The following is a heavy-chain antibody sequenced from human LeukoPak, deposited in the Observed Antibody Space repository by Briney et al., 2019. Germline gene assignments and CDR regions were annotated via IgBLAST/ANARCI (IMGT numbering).Heavy chain of an antibody. CDR3: ARTEYYDFWSGYYGFFDY. V-gene: IGHV1-69*13. CDR1: GGTFSSHA. Sequence: SVKVSCKASGGTFSSHAISWVRQAPGQGLEWMGGIIPIFGTANYAQKFQGRVTITADESTSTAYMELSSLRSEDTAVYYCARTEYYDFWSGYYGFFDYWGQGTLVTVSS. CDR2: IIPIFGTA. D-gene: IGHD3-3*01. J-gene: IGHJ4*02.